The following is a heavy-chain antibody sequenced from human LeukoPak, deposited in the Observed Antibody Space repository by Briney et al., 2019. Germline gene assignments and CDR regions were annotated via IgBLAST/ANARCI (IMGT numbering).Heavy chain of an antibody. CDR2: INPNSGGT. J-gene: IGHJ3*02. Sequence: ASVKVSCKASGYTFTGYYMHWVRQAPGQGLEWMGWINPNSGGTNYAQKFQGWVTMTRDTSISTAYMELSSLRSDDTAVYYCARDGQYYYDSSGYFLTPDAFDIWGQGTMVTVSS. CDR1: GYTFTGYY. V-gene: IGHV1-2*04. D-gene: IGHD3-22*01. CDR3: ARDGQYYYDSSGYFLTPDAFDI.